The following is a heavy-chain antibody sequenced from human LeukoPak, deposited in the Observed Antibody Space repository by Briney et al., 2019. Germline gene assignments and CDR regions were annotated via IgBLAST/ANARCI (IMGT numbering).Heavy chain of an antibody. CDR2: MRRDGNEI. V-gene: IGHV3-7*01. D-gene: IGHD5-24*01. Sequence: GGSLRLSCSASGFTFSTYWMSWVRQAPGKGLEWVANMRRDGNEIYYLDSVRGRFTISRDNAKNTVYLQLNGLRAEDTAVYHCAREGITLTLDYWGQGTLVAVSS. CDR1: GFTFSTYW. CDR3: AREGITLTLDY. J-gene: IGHJ4*02.